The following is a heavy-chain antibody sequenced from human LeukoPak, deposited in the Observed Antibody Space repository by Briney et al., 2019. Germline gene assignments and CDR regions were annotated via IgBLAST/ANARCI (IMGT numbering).Heavy chain of an antibody. CDR2: IDPSDSYT. D-gene: IGHD3-3*01. CDR1: GYSFTSYW. CDR3: ARRYYDFWSRDWFDP. Sequence: GESLKISCKGSGYSFTSYWISWVRQMPGKGLEWMGRIDPSDSYTNYSPSFQGHVTISADKSISTAYLQWSSLKASDTAMYYCARRYYDFWSRDWFDPWGQGTLVTVSS. J-gene: IGHJ5*02. V-gene: IGHV5-10-1*01.